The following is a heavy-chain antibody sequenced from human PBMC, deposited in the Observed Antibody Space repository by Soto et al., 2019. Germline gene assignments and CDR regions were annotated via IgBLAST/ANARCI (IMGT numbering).Heavy chain of an antibody. D-gene: IGHD1-20*01. CDR2: IHYSGNT. CDR1: GGCMSSTSSY. Sequence: SETLALTWTVSGGCMSSTSSYWGWIRQPPGEGLEWIVSIHYSGNTYYNSSLKRRLTVSVDTSKNHFSLNLSSVTAADTAVYYCARHRRRSDNRNWFNSFEPWGQGTLVTVSS. CDR3: ARHRRRSDNRNWFNSFEP. V-gene: IGHV4-39*01. J-gene: IGHJ5*02.